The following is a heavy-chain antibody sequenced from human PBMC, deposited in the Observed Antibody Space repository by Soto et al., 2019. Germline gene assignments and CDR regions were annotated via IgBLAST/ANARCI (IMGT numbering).Heavy chain of an antibody. J-gene: IGHJ4*02. CDR3: AKDNRGFPVGLFGY. D-gene: IGHD1-26*01. V-gene: IGHV3-23*01. Sequence: EVQLLESGGGLVQPGGSLRLSCAASGLTFGTYAMSWVRQAPGKGLEWVSAISSSGGSTFYADSVKGRFTISRDNSNNTLFLQMNSLRAEDTATYYCAKDNRGFPVGLFGYWGQGTPVTVSS. CDR1: GLTFGTYA. CDR2: ISSSGGST.